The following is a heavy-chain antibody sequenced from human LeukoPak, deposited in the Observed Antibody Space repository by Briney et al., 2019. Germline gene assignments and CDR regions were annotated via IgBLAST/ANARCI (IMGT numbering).Heavy chain of an antibody. J-gene: IGHJ4*02. D-gene: IGHD3-10*01. CDR3: AKDFGELSPGDY. CDR1: GYTFTGYY. Sequence: ASVKVSCKASGYTFTGYYMHWVRQDPGQGLEWMGWINPNSGGTNYAQKFQGRVTMTRDTSISTAYMVLSRLRSDDTAVYYCAKDFGELSPGDYWGQGTLVTVSS. V-gene: IGHV1-2*02. CDR2: INPNSGGT.